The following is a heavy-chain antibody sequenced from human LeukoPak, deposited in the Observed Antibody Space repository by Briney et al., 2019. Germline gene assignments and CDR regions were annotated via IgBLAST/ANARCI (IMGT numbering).Heavy chain of an antibody. Sequence: TGGSLRLSCAASGSTFSNYVLSWVRQSPGKGLEWVSGISGDAGDTYYTDSVKGRFTISRDNSKNTLYLQMNSLRAEDTAIYYCAKTTHYDIFTGLDYWGQGTLVTVSP. CDR1: GSTFSNYV. CDR3: AKTTHYDIFTGLDY. J-gene: IGHJ4*02. CDR2: ISGDAGDT. V-gene: IGHV3-23*01. D-gene: IGHD3-9*01.